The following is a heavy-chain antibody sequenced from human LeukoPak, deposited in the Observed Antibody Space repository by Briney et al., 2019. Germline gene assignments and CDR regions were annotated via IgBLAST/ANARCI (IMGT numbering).Heavy chain of an antibody. D-gene: IGHD3-22*01. V-gene: IGHV4-61*02. CDR3: ARERRPYYYDSSGYSLDY. CDR1: GGSISSGSYY. J-gene: IGHJ4*02. CDR2: IYTSGST. Sequence: PSETLSLSCTVSGGSISSGSYYWSWIRQPAGKGLEWIGRIYTSGSTNYNPSLKSRVTISVDTSKNQFSLKLSSVTAADTAVYYCARERRPYYYDSSGYSLDYWGQGTLVTVSS.